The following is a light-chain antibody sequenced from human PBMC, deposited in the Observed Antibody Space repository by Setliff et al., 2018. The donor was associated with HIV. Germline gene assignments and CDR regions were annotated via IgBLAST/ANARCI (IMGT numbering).Light chain of an antibody. V-gene: IGLV2-14*03. J-gene: IGLJ1*01. CDR2: DVN. Sequence: QSALPQAASVSGSPGQSITMSCTGTSRDVGGGSNYVSWFQQHPGKAPKLIIFDVNKRPSGVSDRFSASKSGNTASLTISGLQADDEADYYCSSYTSRTPLYVFGTGTKVTVL. CDR3: SSYTSRTPLYV. CDR1: SRDVGGGSNY.